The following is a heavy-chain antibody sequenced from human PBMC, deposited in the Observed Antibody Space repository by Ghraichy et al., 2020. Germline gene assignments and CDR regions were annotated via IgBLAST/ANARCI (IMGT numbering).Heavy chain of an antibody. J-gene: IGHJ4*02. CDR2: ISSRSSYI. Sequence: GGSLRLSCAASGFTFSNYSMNWVRQAPGKGLEWVSSISSRSSYIYYADSVKGRFTISRDNAKNSLYLQMNSLRAEDTAVYYCAVSCGGDCYPRVDYWGQGTLVTVSS. CDR3: AVSCGGDCYPRVDY. CDR1: GFTFSNYS. V-gene: IGHV3-21*01. D-gene: IGHD2-21*02.